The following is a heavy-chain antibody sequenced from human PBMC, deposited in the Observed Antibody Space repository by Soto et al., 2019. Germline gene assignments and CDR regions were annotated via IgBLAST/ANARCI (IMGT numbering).Heavy chain of an antibody. CDR2: LSAFNGNT. CDR1: GYSFTNYG. D-gene: IGHD6-19*01. V-gene: IGHV1-18*01. Sequence: QDQLVQSGAEVKKPGASVTVSCKASGYSFTNYGVTWVRQAPGQGLEWMGWLSAFNGNTHYAQNLQGRVTMTTDASKSTAYMELRSLRSDDTAVYYCARDRGVAPPVAGNTRSYYYMDVWGKGTTVTVSS. J-gene: IGHJ6*03. CDR3: ARDRGVAPPVAGNTRSYYYMDV.